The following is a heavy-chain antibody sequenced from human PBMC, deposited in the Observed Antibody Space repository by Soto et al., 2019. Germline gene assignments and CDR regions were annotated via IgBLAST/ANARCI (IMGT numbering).Heavy chain of an antibody. CDR1: GFTFSSYG. D-gene: IGHD2-15*01. Sequence: QVQLVESGGGVVQPGRSLRLSCAASGFTFSSYGMHWVRQAPGKGLEWVAVIWYDGSNKYYADSVKGRFTISRDNSKNTLYLQMNSLRAEDAAVYYCARDGNLDQRFDYWGQGTLVTVSS. CDR2: IWYDGSNK. V-gene: IGHV3-33*01. CDR3: ARDGNLDQRFDY. J-gene: IGHJ4*02.